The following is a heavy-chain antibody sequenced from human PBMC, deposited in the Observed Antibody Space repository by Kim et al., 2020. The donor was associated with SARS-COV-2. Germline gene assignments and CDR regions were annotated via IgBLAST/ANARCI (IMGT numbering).Heavy chain of an antibody. CDR2: ISSSSSTI. V-gene: IGHV3-48*02. CDR3: ARDLPLLNWGDASAFDI. D-gene: IGHD7-27*01. J-gene: IGHJ3*02. Sequence: GGSLRLSCAASGFTFSSYSMNWVRQAPGKGLEWVSYISSSSSTIYYADSVKGRFTISRDNAKNSLYLQMNSLRDEDTAVYYCARDLPLLNWGDASAFDIWGQGTMVTVSS. CDR1: GFTFSSYS.